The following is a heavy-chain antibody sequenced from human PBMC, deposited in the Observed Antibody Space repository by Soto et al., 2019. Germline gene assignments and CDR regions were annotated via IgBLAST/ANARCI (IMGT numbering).Heavy chain of an antibody. CDR2: ISWNSGSI. V-gene: IGHV3-9*01. J-gene: IGHJ4*02. Sequence: GGSLRLSCAASGFTFDDYAMHWVRQAPGKGLEWVSGISWNSGSIGYADSVKGRFTISRDNAKNSLYLQMNSLRAEDTALYYCAKDTFSGYYGSGRYDNYYFDYWGQGTLVTVSS. D-gene: IGHD3-10*01. CDR1: GFTFDDYA. CDR3: AKDTFSGYYGSGRYDNYYFDY.